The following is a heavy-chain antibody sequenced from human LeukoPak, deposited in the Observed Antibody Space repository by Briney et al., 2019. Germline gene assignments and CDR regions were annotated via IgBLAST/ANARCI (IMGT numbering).Heavy chain of an antibody. CDR3: AKTYYYDSSGYYHPGPFDY. Sequence: GGSLRLSCAASGFTFSSYAMSWVRQAPGKGLEWVSAISGSGGSTYYADSVKGRFTISRDNSKNTLYLQTNSLRAEDTAVYYCAKTYYYDSSGYYHPGPFDYWGQGTLVTVSS. V-gene: IGHV3-23*01. CDR1: GFTFSSYA. D-gene: IGHD3-22*01. J-gene: IGHJ4*02. CDR2: ISGSGGST.